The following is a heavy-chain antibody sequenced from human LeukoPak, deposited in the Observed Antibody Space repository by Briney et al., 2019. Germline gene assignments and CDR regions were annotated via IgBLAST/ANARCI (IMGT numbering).Heavy chain of an antibody. J-gene: IGHJ5*02. Sequence: GGSLRLSCATSGFTFSSYWMSWVRQAPGKGLEWVANIKQDGSEKYYVDSVKGRFTISRDNAKNSLYLQMNSLRAEDTAVYYCARVPAARWFDPWGQGTLVTVSS. CDR2: IKQDGSEK. V-gene: IGHV3-7*01. CDR3: ARVPAARWFDP. CDR1: GFTFSSYW.